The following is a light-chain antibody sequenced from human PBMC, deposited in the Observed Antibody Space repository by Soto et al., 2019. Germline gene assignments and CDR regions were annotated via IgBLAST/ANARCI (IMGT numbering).Light chain of an antibody. CDR2: GAS. Sequence: EIVLTQSPGTLSVSPGERATLSCRASQSVSSSYLAWYQQKPGQAPRLLIYGASSRATGIPDRFSGSGSGTDFTLTISGLEPEDFAVYYCHQYDSSPLTFGGGTKVEIK. CDR1: QSVSSSY. CDR3: HQYDSSPLT. J-gene: IGKJ4*01. V-gene: IGKV3-20*01.